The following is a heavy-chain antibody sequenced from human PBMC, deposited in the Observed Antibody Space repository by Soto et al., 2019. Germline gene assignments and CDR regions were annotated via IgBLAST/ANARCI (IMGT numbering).Heavy chain of an antibody. V-gene: IGHV3-53*04. CDR3: SSGDRDYNILNGYVES. J-gene: IGHJ5*02. CDR1: GFTVSSNC. CDR2: IYSAGTT. D-gene: IGHD3-9*01. Sequence: EVQLVESGGGLVQPGGSLRLSCAASGFTVSSNCMIWVRQAPGKGLEWVSVIYSAGTTQNSDSVKSRFTISRHNSKNTLYLQMNSRRADDTAVYYCSSGDRDYNILNGYVESWGQGTLVTVSS.